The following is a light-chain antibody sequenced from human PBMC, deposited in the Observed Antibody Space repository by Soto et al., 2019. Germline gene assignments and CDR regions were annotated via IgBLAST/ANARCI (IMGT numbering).Light chain of an antibody. Sequence: QSALTQPASVSGSPGQSITISCTGTSSDVGSYNYVSWHQQHPGQAPKLMIYEVTNRASGVPDRFSASKSGNTASLTISGLQAGDEADYYCSSYRSSATYVFGTGNKFTVL. CDR1: SSDVGSYNY. CDR2: EVT. CDR3: SSYRSSATYV. J-gene: IGLJ1*01. V-gene: IGLV2-14*01.